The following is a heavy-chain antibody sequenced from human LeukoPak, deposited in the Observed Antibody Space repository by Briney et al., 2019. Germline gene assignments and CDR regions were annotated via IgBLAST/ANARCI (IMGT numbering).Heavy chain of an antibody. J-gene: IGHJ4*02. CDR1: EFTVSSSF. CDR3: ATGRDYFNY. Sequence: PGGSLRLSCAASEFTVSSSFMNWVRQAPGKGLEWVSVIYTDGRTYYVGSVKGRFTISRDNSKNTLYLQMNSLRVEDTAVYYCATGRDYFNYWGQGALVTVSS. CDR2: IYTDGRT. V-gene: IGHV3-66*01.